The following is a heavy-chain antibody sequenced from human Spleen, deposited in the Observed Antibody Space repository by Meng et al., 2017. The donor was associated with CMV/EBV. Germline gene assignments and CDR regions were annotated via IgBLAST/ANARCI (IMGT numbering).Heavy chain of an antibody. CDR3: ARDAYYGMDV. V-gene: IGHV3-21*01. J-gene: IGHJ6*02. CDR1: GFTFSSYS. Sequence: GESLKISCAASGFTFSSYSMNWVRQAPGKGLEWVSSISSSSSYIYYADSVKGRFTISRDNAKNSLYLQMNSLRAEDTAVYYCARDAYYGMDVWGQGTTVTVSS. CDR2: ISSSSSYI.